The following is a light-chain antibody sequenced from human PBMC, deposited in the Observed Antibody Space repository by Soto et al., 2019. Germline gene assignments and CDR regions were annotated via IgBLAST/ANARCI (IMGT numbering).Light chain of an antibody. CDR2: GAS. CDR1: QSVSSN. J-gene: IGKJ4*01. Sequence: ETVMTQSPATLSVSPGERATLSCRASQSVSSNLAWYQQKPDQAPRLLIYGASTRATGIPARFSGSGSGTEFTLTISSLQSEDFAVYYCQQYNDWPPLTFGGGTKVDI. CDR3: QQYNDWPPLT. V-gene: IGKV3-15*01.